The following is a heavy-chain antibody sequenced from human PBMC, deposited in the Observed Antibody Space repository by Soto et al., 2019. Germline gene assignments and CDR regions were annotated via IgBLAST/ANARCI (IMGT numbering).Heavy chain of an antibody. Sequence: QVQLLESGGGVVQPGTSLRLTCVVSGFSLSSYSIHWVRQAPGKGLEWVSFLHLDVNTHYIESVKGRFTISRDISKNTVFMEMHSLRAEDTAVYYCVRDGEWGKWNFDYWGQGTPVTVSS. V-gene: IGHV3-33*04. D-gene: IGHD7-27*01. CDR2: LHLDVNT. CDR3: VRDGEWGKWNFDY. CDR1: GFSLSSYS. J-gene: IGHJ4*02.